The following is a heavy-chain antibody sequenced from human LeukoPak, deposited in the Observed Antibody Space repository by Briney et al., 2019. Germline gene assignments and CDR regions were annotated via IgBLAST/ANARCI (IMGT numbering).Heavy chain of an antibody. CDR1: GFTFSSYG. V-gene: IGHV3-23*01. CDR2: ISGSGGST. D-gene: IGHD6-13*01. Sequence: PGGTLRLSCAASGFTFSSYGMSWVRQAPGKGLEWVSTISGSGGSTYYADSVKGRFTISRDNSKNTLYLQMNSLRAEDTAVYYCANLGYSSSWYSDYWGQGTLVTVSS. J-gene: IGHJ4*02. CDR3: ANLGYSSSWYSDY.